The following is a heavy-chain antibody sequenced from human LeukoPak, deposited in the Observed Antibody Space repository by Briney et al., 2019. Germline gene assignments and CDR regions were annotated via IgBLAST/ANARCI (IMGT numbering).Heavy chain of an antibody. V-gene: IGHV4-30-2*01. D-gene: IGHD5-18*01. Sequence: SETLSLTCAVSGGSISSGGYSWSWIRQPPGKGLEWLGYIYHSGSTYYNPSLKSRVTISVGRSKNQFSLKLSSVTAADTAVYYCARGDTAMVTSYFDYWGQGTLVTVSS. CDR1: GGSISSGGYS. CDR2: IYHSGST. CDR3: ARGDTAMVTSYFDY. J-gene: IGHJ4*02.